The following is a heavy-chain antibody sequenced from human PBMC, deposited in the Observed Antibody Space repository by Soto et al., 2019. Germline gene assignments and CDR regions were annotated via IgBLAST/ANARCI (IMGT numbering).Heavy chain of an antibody. J-gene: IGHJ4*02. V-gene: IGHV3-23*01. CDR1: GFSFGSYA. CDR2: ISGSDGKT. D-gene: IGHD3-3*01. Sequence: GGSLRLSCAASGFSFGSYALSWVRQAPGKGLEWVSTISGSDGKTFYADSVKGRFSISRDTSQSTLYLQMNSLRADDTAMYYCARWSYLDYRGQGTRVTVSS. CDR3: ARWSYLDY.